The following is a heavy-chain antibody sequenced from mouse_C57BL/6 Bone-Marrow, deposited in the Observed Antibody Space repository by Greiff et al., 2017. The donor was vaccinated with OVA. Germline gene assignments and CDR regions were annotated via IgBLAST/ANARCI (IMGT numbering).Heavy chain of an antibody. D-gene: IGHD1-1*01. CDR3: ARGGIYYYGSSQYYYAMDY. CDR1: GYTFTSYW. CDR2: IDPSDSET. Sequence: QVQLQQSGAELVRPGSSVKLSCKASGYTFTSYWMHWVKQRPIQGLEWIGNIDPSDSETHYNQKFKDKATLTVDKSSSTAYMQLSSLTSEDSAVYYCARGGIYYYGSSQYYYAMDYWGQGTSVTVSS. J-gene: IGHJ4*01. V-gene: IGHV1-52*01.